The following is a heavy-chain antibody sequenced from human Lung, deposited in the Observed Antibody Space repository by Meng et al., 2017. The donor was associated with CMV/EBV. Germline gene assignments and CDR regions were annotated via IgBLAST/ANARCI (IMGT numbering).Heavy chain of an antibody. D-gene: IGHD4-17*01. CDR2: INSGGSST. CDR1: GFTFSPYG. Sequence: AACGFTFSPYGLHWVRQAPGEGLVWVSHINSGGSSTDYADSVKGRFTISRDNAKNTLYLQMNSLRAEDTAVYYCARGEYGDYDSIDYWGQGTLVTVSS. J-gene: IGHJ4*02. V-gene: IGHV3-74*01. CDR3: ARGEYGDYDSIDY.